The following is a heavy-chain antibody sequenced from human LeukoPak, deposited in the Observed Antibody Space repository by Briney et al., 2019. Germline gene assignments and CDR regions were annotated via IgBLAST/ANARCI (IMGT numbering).Heavy chain of an antibody. J-gene: IGHJ4*02. V-gene: IGHV3-30*18. CDR2: ISYDGSNK. CDR3: AKAGTTSWFYFDY. Sequence: GGSLRLSCAASGFTFSSCGMHWVRQAPGKGLEWVAVISYDGSNKYYADSVKGRFTISRDNSKNTLYLQMNSLRAEDTAVYYCAKAGTTSWFYFDYWGQGALVTVSS. CDR1: GFTFSSCG. D-gene: IGHD2-2*01.